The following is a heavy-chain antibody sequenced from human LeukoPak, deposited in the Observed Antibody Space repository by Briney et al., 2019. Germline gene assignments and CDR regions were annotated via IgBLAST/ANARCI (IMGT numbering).Heavy chain of an antibody. CDR1: GFTFSGSA. V-gene: IGHV3-73*01. D-gene: IGHD4-17*01. Sequence: GGSLRLSCAASGFTFSGSAIHWVRQASGKGLEWVGRISSKANSYATSSAASVKGRFTISRDDSKNTAYLQMSSLKTEDTAVYCCTRDYGVLFDYWGQGTLVTVSS. CDR2: ISSKANSYAT. J-gene: IGHJ4*02. CDR3: TRDYGVLFDY.